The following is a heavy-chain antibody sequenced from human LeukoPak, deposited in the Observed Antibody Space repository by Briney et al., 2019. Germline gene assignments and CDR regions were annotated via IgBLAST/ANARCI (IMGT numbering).Heavy chain of an antibody. D-gene: IGHD2-15*01. CDR2: ISSSSSYI. Sequence: AGGSLRLSCAASGFTFSSYSMNWVRQAPGKGLEWVSSISSSSSYIYYADSVKGRFTISRDNAKNSLYLQMNSLRAEDTAVYYCASSSGGSCPASCNWFDPWGQGTLVTVSS. CDR1: GFTFSSYS. V-gene: IGHV3-21*04. J-gene: IGHJ5*02. CDR3: ASSSGGSCPASCNWFDP.